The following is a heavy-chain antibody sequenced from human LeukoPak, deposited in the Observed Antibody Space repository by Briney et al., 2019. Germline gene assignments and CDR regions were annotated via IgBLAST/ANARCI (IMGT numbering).Heavy chain of an antibody. CDR1: GFTFSSYW. J-gene: IGHJ4*02. Sequence: GGSLRLSCAASGFTFSSYWMSWVRQAPGKGLEWVANIKQDGSEKYYVDSVKGRFTISRDNAKNSLYLQMNSLRAEDTAVYYCERDWWELPTFFDYWGQGTLVTVSS. CDR2: IKQDGSEK. CDR3: ERDWWELPTFFDY. D-gene: IGHD1-26*01. V-gene: IGHV3-7*01.